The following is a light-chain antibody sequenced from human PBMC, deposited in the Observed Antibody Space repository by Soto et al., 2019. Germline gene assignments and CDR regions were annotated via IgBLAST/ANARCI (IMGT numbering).Light chain of an antibody. V-gene: IGKV1-39*01. J-gene: IGKJ1*01. CDR2: AAS. CDR1: QGISTY. CDR3: QQSYSTTWT. Sequence: DIQMTQSPSSLSASVGDRVTITCRASQGISTYLNWYQQKPGKAPKLLIYAASSLQSGVPSRFSGSGSETDFTLTVSSLQPEYFASYSCQQSYSTTWTFGQGTKVEIK.